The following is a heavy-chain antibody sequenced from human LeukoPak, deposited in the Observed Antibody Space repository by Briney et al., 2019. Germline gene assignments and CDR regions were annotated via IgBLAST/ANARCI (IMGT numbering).Heavy chain of an antibody. J-gene: IGHJ3*02. CDR1: GFIFSSYS. Sequence: PGGSLRLSCAASGFIFSSYSMNWVRQAPGKGLEWVSSISSSSSYIYYADSVKGRFTISRDNAKNSLYLQMNSLRAEDTAVYYCARDGGRHYDSSGYYYVDAFDIWGQGTMVTVSS. CDR2: ISSSSSYI. V-gene: IGHV3-21*01. CDR3: ARDGGRHYDSSGYYYVDAFDI. D-gene: IGHD3-22*01.